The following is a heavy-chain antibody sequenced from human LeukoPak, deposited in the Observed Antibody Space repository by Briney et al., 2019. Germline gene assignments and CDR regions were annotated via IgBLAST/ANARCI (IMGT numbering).Heavy chain of an antibody. J-gene: IGHJ5*02. CDR3: ARGRLTTVTLFKRRNWFDP. V-gene: IGHV4-34*01. CDR1: GGSFSGYY. Sequence: SETLSLTCAVYGGSFSGYYWSWIRQPPGKGLEWIGEINHSGSTNYNPSLKSRVSISVDTSKTQSSLKLSSVTAADTAVYYCARGRLTTVTLFKRRNWFDPWGQGTLVTVSS. CDR2: INHSGST. D-gene: IGHD4-17*01.